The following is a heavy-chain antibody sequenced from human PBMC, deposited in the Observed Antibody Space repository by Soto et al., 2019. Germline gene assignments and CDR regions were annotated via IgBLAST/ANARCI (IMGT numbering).Heavy chain of an antibody. CDR2: INAGNGNT. D-gene: IGHD7-27*01. Sequence: SVKVSCKSSVYPFTCYPIHLVRQAPGQGLEWMGWINAGNGNTKYSQKFQGRVTITRDTSASTAYMELSSLTSEDTAVYYCARDWARAEDVWGQGTTVTVSS. CDR3: ARDWARAEDV. V-gene: IGHV1-3*01. CDR1: VYPFTCYP. J-gene: IGHJ6*02.